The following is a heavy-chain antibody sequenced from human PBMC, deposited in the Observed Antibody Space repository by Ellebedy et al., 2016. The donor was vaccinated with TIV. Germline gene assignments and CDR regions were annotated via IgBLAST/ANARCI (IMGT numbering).Heavy chain of an antibody. CDR2: ITSSGSTI. D-gene: IGHD3-9*01. Sequence: GESLKISCAGSGFTVSDYFMSWVRQAPGKGLEWVSYITSSGSTIYYADSVKGRFTVARDNAKNSLYLQMNSLRGDDTAVYYCGRAREPGYFAYYYYGMDVWGRGTTVTVSS. CDR3: GRAREPGYFAYYYYGMDV. V-gene: IGHV3-11*01. CDR1: GFTVSDYF. J-gene: IGHJ6*02.